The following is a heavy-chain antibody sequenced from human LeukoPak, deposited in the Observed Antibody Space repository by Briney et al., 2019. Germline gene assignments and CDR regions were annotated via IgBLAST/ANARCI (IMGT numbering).Heavy chain of an antibody. J-gene: IGHJ4*02. V-gene: IGHV4-39*01. CDR1: GGFISSSNYY. Sequence: SETLSLTCTVSGGFISSSNYYWGWIRQPPGKGLEWIGRIYYSGSTYYNPSLKSRVTISVDTSKNQFSLKLSSVTAADTAVYYCARTETYGDYVFPIDYWGQGTLVTVSS. CDR3: ARTETYGDYVFPIDY. D-gene: IGHD4-17*01. CDR2: IYYSGST.